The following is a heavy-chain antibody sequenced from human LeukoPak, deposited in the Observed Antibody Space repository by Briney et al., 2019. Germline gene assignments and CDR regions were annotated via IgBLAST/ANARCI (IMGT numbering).Heavy chain of an antibody. J-gene: IGHJ5*02. V-gene: IGHV5-10-1*01. D-gene: IGHD2-2*01. CDR3: ARHQVVPAAPRAWFDP. CDR1: GYSFTSYW. CDR2: IDPSDSYT. Sequence: GESLKISCKGSGYSFTSYWISWVRQMPGKGLAWMGRIDPSDSYTNYSPSFQGHVTISADKSISTAYLQWSSLKASDTAMYYCARHQVVPAAPRAWFDPWGQGTLVTVSS.